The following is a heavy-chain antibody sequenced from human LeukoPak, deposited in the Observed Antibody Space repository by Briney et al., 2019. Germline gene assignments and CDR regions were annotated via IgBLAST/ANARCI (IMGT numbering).Heavy chain of an antibody. J-gene: IGHJ4*02. V-gene: IGHV3-30*02. Sequence: GGSLRLSCAASGFTFSSYGMHWVRQAPGKGLEWVAFIRYDGSNKYYADSVKGRFTISRDNSKNTLYLQMNSLRAEDTAVYYCAKNYLGVVVVPAAMGFDYWGQGTLATVSS. CDR1: GFTFSSYG. D-gene: IGHD2-2*01. CDR2: IRYDGSNK. CDR3: AKNYLGVVVVPAAMGFDY.